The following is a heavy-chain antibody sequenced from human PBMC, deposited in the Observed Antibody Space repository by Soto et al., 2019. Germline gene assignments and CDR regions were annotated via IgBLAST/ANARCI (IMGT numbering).Heavy chain of an antibody. CDR1: GGSFSGYS. CDR3: ARGAGITMIVVVPTYLDY. J-gene: IGHJ4*02. CDR2: INHTGST. Sequence: SETLSLTCAVYGGSFSGYSWTWIRQPPGTGLEWIGEINHTGSTNYNPSLKSRVTISVDTSKNQFSLKLTSVTAADTAVYYCARGAGITMIVVVPTYLDYWGQGTLVTVSS. D-gene: IGHD3-22*01. V-gene: IGHV4-34*01.